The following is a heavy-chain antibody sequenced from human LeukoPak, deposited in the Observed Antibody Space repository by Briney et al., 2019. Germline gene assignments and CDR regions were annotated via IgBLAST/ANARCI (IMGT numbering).Heavy chain of an antibody. V-gene: IGHV3-74*01. CDR2: ISGGTVT. CDR1: GFTFSDFW. D-gene: IGHD3-10*01. J-gene: IGHJ3*02. CDR3: ARVWFGEVDAFDI. Sequence: PGGSLRLSCAASGFTFSDFWMHWVRQAPGKGLVWVSRISGGTVTNYADSVKGRLTISRDNAKNTLYLQMNSLRAEDTAVYYCARVWFGEVDAFDIWGQGTMVTVSS.